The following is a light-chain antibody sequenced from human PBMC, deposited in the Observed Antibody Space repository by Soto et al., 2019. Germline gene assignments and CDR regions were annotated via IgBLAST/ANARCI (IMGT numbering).Light chain of an antibody. CDR3: QQVNNWART. CDR1: QSVSSN. V-gene: IGKV3-15*01. Sequence: EIVMTQCPATLSLSPGERATLSCRASQSVSSNLAWYQQKPGQAPRLLIYGASTRATGIPARFSGSGSGTAFPLTVSSLHSEDFAVCYCQQVNNWARTFGQGTKVEI. CDR2: GAS. J-gene: IGKJ1*01.